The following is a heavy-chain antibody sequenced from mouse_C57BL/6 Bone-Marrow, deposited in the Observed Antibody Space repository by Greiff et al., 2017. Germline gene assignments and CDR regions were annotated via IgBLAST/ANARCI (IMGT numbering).Heavy chain of an antibody. CDR2: IYPGSGST. CDR3: ARVVATVYYFDY. Sequence: QVQLQQPGAELVKPGASVKMSCKASGYTFTSYWITWVKQRPGQGLEWIGDIYPGSGSTNYNEKFKSKATLTVDTSSSTAYMQLSSLTSEDSAVYYCARVVATVYYFDYWGQGTTLTVSS. CDR1: GYTFTSYW. V-gene: IGHV1-55*01. D-gene: IGHD1-1*01. J-gene: IGHJ2*01.